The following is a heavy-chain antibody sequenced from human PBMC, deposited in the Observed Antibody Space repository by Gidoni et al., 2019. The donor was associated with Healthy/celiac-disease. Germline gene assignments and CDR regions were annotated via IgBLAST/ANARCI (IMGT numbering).Heavy chain of an antibody. D-gene: IGHD1-26*01. CDR1: GFTFSSYG. V-gene: IGHV3-30*18. Sequence: QVQLVESGGGVVQPGRSLRLSCAASGFTFSSYGMHWVRQAPGKGLEWVAVISYDGSNKYYADSVKGRFTISRDNSKNTLYLQMNSLRAEDTAVYYCAKDGPLTVGATSSYAFDSWGQGTMVTVSS. CDR2: ISYDGSNK. CDR3: AKDGPLTVGATSSYAFDS. J-gene: IGHJ3*02.